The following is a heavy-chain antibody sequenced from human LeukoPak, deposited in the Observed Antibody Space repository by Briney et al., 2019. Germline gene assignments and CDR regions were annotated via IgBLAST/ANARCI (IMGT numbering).Heavy chain of an antibody. V-gene: IGHV4-31*03. J-gene: IGHJ4*02. CDR1: GGSISSGGYY. D-gene: IGHD3-9*01. CDR2: IYYSGST. Sequence: SETLSLTCTVSGGSISSGGYYWSWIRQHPGTGLEWIGYIYYSGSTHYNPSLKSRVTIPVDTSKNQFSLKLSSVTAADTAVYYCARGGYDILTGYYTHYFDYWGQGALVTVSS. CDR3: ARGGYDILTGYYTHYFDY.